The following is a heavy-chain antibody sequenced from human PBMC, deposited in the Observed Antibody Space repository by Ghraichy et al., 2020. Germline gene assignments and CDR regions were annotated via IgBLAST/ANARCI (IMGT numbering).Heavy chain of an antibody. J-gene: IGHJ4*02. D-gene: IGHD7-27*01. V-gene: IGHV4-59*08. Sequence: SETLSLTCTVSGGSISSYYWSWIRQPPGKGLEWIGYIYYSGSTNYNPSLKSRVTISVDTSKNQFSLKLSSVTAADTAVYYCARHRSWGSGFDYWGQGTLVTVSS. CDR2: IYYSGST. CDR3: ARHRSWGSGFDY. CDR1: GGSISSYY.